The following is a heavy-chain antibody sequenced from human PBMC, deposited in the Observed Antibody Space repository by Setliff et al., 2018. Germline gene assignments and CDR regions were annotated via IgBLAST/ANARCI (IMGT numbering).Heavy chain of an antibody. J-gene: IGHJ4*02. Sequence: PGGSLRLSCAASGFTFSSSWMSWVRQAPGKGLEWVANIKQDGSEKYYVDSVKGRFTISRDNAKSSLYLQMSSLRAEDTAVYYCARDGGEYWGQGTLVTVSS. CDR1: GFTFSSSW. CDR3: ARDGGEY. V-gene: IGHV3-7*01. D-gene: IGHD3-16*01. CDR2: IKQDGSEK.